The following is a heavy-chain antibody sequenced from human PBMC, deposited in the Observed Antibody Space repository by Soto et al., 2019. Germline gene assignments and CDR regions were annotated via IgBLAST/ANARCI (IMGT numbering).Heavy chain of an antibody. V-gene: IGHV6-1*01. D-gene: IGHD6-19*01. CDR1: GDSVSSNTSA. Sequence: SQTLSLTFAISGDSVSSNTSAWNWMRSSPSRGLEWLGRTYYRSNWRHDYAVSVKSRITVNPDTSKNHFSLQLNSVTPDDTAVYYCARGVAGTGFDLWGQGTLVTV. J-gene: IGHJ4*02. CDR3: ARGVAGTGFDL. CDR2: TYYRSNWRH.